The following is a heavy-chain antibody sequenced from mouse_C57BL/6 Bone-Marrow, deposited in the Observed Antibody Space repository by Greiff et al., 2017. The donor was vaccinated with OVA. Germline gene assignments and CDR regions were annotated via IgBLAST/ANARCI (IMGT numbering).Heavy chain of an antibody. CDR2: IYPGDGDT. CDR3: ARTPNWSWFAY. J-gene: IGHJ3*01. V-gene: IGHV1-82*01. CDR1: GYAFSSSW. Sequence: QVQLKESGPELVKPGASVKISCKASGYAFSSSWMNWVKQRPGKGLEWIGRIYPGDGDTNYNGKFKGKATLTADKSSSTAYMQLSSLTSAVSAVYFCARTPNWSWFAYWGPGTLVTVSA. D-gene: IGHD4-1*02.